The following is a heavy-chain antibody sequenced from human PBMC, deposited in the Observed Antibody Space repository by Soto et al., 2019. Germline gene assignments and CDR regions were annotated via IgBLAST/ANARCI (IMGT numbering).Heavy chain of an antibody. CDR2: IIPIFGTA. V-gene: IGHV1-69*13. CDR1: GGTFSSYA. D-gene: IGHD6-19*01. J-gene: IGHJ4*02. Sequence: GASVKVSCKASGGTFSSYAISWVRQAPGQGLEWMGGIIPIFGTANYAQKFQGRVTITADESTSTAYMELSSLRSEDTAVYYCARFEFVQVAAATNFDYWGQGTLVTVSS. CDR3: ARFEFVQVAAATNFDY.